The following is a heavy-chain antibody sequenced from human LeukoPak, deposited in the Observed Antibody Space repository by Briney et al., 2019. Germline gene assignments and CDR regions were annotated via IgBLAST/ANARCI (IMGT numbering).Heavy chain of an antibody. Sequence: PSETLSLTCTVSGGSISSGGYYWSWIRQHAGKGLEWIGYIYYSGSTYYNPSLKSRVTISVDTSKNQFSLKLSSVTAADTAVYYCARSWSSGYADYYYYYGMDVWGQGTTVTVSS. CDR2: IYYSGST. CDR3: ARSWSSGYADYYYYYGMDV. CDR1: GGSISSGGYY. J-gene: IGHJ6*02. D-gene: IGHD5-12*01. V-gene: IGHV4-31*03.